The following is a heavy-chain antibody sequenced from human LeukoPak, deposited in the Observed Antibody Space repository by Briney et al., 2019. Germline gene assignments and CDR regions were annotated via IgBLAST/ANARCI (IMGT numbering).Heavy chain of an antibody. J-gene: IGHJ4*02. CDR1: GFTFSSYG. CDR3: AKDFRSFGVVHGFDY. V-gene: IGHV3-30*02. CDR2: IRYDGSNK. Sequence: SGGSLRLPCAASGFTFSSYGMHWVGQAPGWGLEWVAFIRYDGSNKYYADSVKGRFTISRDNSKNTLYLQMNSLRAEDTAVYYCAKDFRSFGVVHGFDYWGQGTLVTVSS. D-gene: IGHD3-3*01.